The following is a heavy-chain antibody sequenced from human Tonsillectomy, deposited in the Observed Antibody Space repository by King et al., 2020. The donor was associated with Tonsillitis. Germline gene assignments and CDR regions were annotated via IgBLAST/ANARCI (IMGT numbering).Heavy chain of an antibody. D-gene: IGHD3-10*01. CDR2: IYHSGST. CDR3: ARGAALLLWFGVTLASNYYGMDV. J-gene: IGHJ6*02. V-gene: IGHV4-4*02. CDR1: GGSISSSNW. Sequence: VQLQESGPGLVKPSGTLSLTCAVSGGSISSSNWWSWVRQPPGKGLEWIGEIYHSGSTNYNPSLKSRVTISVDKSKNQFSLKLSSVTAADTAVYYCARGAALLLWFGVTLASNYYGMDVWGQGTTVTVSS.